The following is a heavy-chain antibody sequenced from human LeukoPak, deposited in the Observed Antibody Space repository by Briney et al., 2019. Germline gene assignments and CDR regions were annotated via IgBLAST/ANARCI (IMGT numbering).Heavy chain of an antibody. D-gene: IGHD4-17*01. CDR3: ARDVHGDYGSGRFDP. CDR2: IMPLFGTA. J-gene: IGHJ5*02. V-gene: IGHV1-69*05. Sequence: SVKVSCKTSGGTFNNSAISWVRQAPGQGLEWLGGIMPLFGTAGYAQKFQGRVIITKDESTRTVYLELTSLTSDDTAVYYCARDVHGDYGSGRFDPWGQGTLVSVSS. CDR1: GGTFNNSA.